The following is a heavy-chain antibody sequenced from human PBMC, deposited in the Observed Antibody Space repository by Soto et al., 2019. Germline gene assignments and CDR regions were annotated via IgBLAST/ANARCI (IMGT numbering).Heavy chain of an antibody. D-gene: IGHD6-19*01. Sequence: QLQESGPGLVKPSETLSLTCTVSGGSISSFYWSWIRQPAGKGLEWIGRIYTSGITNYNPSLKSRVTLSVDTSRNHFSLKLRSVTAADTAVYYCARVGMVGTVLGSWFDAWGQGTLVTVSS. CDR3: ARVGMVGTVLGSWFDA. CDR1: GGSISSFY. CDR2: IYTSGIT. J-gene: IGHJ5*02. V-gene: IGHV4-4*07.